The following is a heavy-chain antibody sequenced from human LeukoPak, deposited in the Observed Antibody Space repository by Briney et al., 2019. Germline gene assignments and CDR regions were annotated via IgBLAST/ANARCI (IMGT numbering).Heavy chain of an antibody. CDR2: ISSNGGST. J-gene: IGHJ4*02. D-gene: IGHD2-2*02. CDR1: GFTFSSYA. Sequence: GGSLRLSCAASGFTFSSYAMHWVRQAPGKGLEYVSAISSNGGSTYYANSVKGRFTISRDNSKNTLYLQMGSLRAEDMAVYYCARQRGLYDYWGQGTLVTASS. V-gene: IGHV3-64*01. CDR3: ARQRGLYDY.